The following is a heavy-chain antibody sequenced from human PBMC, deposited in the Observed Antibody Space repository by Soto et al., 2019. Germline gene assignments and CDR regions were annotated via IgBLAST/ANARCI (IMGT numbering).Heavy chain of an antibody. Sequence: HSETPSLSCTVCGGSVCSYYWGGFRQHPGKGLEWIGYIYYSGSTNYNPSLKSRVTISVDTSKNQFSLKLSSVTAADTAVYYCARLWGWYFDYWGQGTLLTVSS. CDR3: ARLWGWYFDY. D-gene: IGHD2-21*01. J-gene: IGHJ4*02. CDR1: GGSVCSYY. CDR2: IYYSGST. V-gene: IGHV4-59*02.